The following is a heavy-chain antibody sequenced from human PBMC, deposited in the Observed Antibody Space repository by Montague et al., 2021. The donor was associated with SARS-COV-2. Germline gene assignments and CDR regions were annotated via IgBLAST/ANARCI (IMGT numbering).Heavy chain of an antibody. J-gene: IGHJ6*02. CDR2: IYYRGST. D-gene: IGHD6-19*01. V-gene: IGHV4-59*12. Sequence: SETLSLTCTVSGGSINNSYWSWIRQPPGKGLEWIGYIYYRGSTNYSPSLETRVIISVDPAKNQFSLKLRSVTAADMAVYYCARGVLGENRYASGWFLTHHYNSLDVWGQGTTVTVSS. CDR1: GGSINNSY. CDR3: ARGVLGENRYASGWFLTHHYNSLDV.